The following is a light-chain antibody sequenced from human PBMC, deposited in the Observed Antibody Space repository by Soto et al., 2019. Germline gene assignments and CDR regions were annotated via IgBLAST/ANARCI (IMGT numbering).Light chain of an antibody. CDR2: KKS. V-gene: IGKV1-5*03. Sequence: DIQMTQSPSTLSASVGDRVTITCRASQSINNWLDWYQQKPGKAPKLLIYKKSDLESGVPSRFSGSGSGTEFSLTISRLQPDDVATHYCQQYKSFSLTFGGGTRVEVK. J-gene: IGKJ4*01. CDR3: QQYKSFSLT. CDR1: QSINNW.